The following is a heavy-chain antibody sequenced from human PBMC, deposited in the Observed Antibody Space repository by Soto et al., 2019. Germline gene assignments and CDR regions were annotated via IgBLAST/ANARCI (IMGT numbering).Heavy chain of an antibody. Sequence: ASLKVSCKASGYTFTGYYMHWVRQAPGQGLEWMGWINPNSGGTNYAQKFQGWVTMTRDTSISTAYMELSRLRSDDTAVYYCARDLDSYGRNWFGPWGQGTLVTVSS. CDR3: ARDLDSYGRNWFGP. V-gene: IGHV1-2*04. D-gene: IGHD5-18*01. CDR1: GYTFTGYY. J-gene: IGHJ5*02. CDR2: INPNSGGT.